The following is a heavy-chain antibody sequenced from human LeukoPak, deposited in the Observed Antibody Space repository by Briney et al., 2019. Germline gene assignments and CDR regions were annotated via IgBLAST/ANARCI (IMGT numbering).Heavy chain of an antibody. V-gene: IGHV3-23*01. D-gene: IGHD1-1*01. CDR1: GFTFTNYG. CDR2: ITYSGGST. J-gene: IGHJ2*01. CDR3: AKDWAGTKPFDL. Sequence: PGGSLRLPCAASGFTFTNYGMSWFRQAPGKGLEWVSSITYSGGSTYYADSVKGRFTISRDNSKNTLYLQMNSLRAEDTAVYYCAKDWAGTKPFDLWGRGTLVTVSS.